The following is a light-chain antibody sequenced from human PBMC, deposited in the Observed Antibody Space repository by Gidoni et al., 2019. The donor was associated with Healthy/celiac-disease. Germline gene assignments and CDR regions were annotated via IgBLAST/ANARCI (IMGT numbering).Light chain of an antibody. CDR1: QSVSSN. V-gene: IGKV3-15*01. CDR2: GAS. CDR3: QQYNNWLT. J-gene: IGKJ4*01. Sequence: EIVMTQSPATLSVSPGERATLSCRARQSVSSNLAWYQQKPGQAPRLLIYGASTRATGIPARFSGSGSGTEFTLTISSLQSEDFAVYYCQQYNNWLTFXGXTKVEIK.